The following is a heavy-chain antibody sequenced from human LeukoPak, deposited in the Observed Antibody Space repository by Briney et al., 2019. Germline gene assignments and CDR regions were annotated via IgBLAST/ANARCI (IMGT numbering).Heavy chain of an antibody. Sequence: GGSLRLSCAASGFTFSSYSMNWVRQAPGKGLEWVSSISSSGSYIHYADSMQGRFTISRDNSKNSLFLQMNSLRAEDTAVYYCARGLYPDYYVSSGSSPPEHWGQGTLVTVSS. V-gene: IGHV3-21*01. J-gene: IGHJ1*01. D-gene: IGHD3-22*01. CDR1: GFTFSSYS. CDR2: ISSSGSYI. CDR3: ARGLYPDYYVSSGSSPPEH.